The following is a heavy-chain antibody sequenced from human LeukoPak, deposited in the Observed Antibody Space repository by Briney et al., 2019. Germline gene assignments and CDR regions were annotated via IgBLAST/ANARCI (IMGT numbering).Heavy chain of an antibody. CDR3: ARARRIVGVRYFDY. CDR2: ISGSGGKT. J-gene: IGHJ4*02. CDR1: GFTFSSYG. V-gene: IGHV3-23*01. D-gene: IGHD1-26*01. Sequence: PGGSLRLSCAASGFTFSSYGMSWVRQAPGKGLEWVSAISGSGGKTYYADSVKGWFTISRDNSKNTLYLQMNSLRDGDTAIYYCARARRIVGVRYFDYWGQGTLVTVSS.